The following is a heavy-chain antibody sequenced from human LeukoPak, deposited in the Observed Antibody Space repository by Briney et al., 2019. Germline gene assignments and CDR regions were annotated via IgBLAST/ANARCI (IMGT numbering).Heavy chain of an antibody. J-gene: IGHJ3*01. CDR1: GFSFDDYG. Sequence: GGSLRLSCAASGFSFDDYGMTWVRQAPGKGLEWVSGVNWNGGSTGYADSVKGRFSISRDNAKSSLYLQMDSLRAEDTALYHCARVLAGYYTDAFDLWGQGTMVTVSS. CDR2: VNWNGGST. V-gene: IGHV3-20*01. D-gene: IGHD3/OR15-3a*01. CDR3: ARVLAGYYTDAFDL.